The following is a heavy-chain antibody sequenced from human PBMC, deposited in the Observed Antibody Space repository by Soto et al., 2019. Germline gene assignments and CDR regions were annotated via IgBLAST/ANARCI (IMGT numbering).Heavy chain of an antibody. J-gene: IGHJ4*02. V-gene: IGHV1-69*13. Sequence: GASVKVSCKASGGTFSSYAISWVRQAPGQGLEWMGGIIPIFGTADYAQKFQGRVTITADESTSTAYMELSSLRSEDTAVYYCARDRLGDYVAYWGQGTLVTVSS. CDR2: IIPIFGTA. CDR1: GGTFSSYA. CDR3: ARDRLGDYVAY. D-gene: IGHD4-17*01.